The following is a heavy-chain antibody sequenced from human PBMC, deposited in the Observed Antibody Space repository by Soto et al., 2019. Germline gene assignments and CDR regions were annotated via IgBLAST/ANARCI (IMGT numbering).Heavy chain of an antibody. V-gene: IGHV4-59*08. Sequence: PSETLSLTCTVSGGSINSYYWSWIRRPPGKGLEWIGYIYYSGSTNYNPSLKSRVTISVDTSKNQFSLKLSSVTAADTAVYYCARLYGLDAFDIWGQGTMVTVSS. CDR1: GGSINSYY. CDR3: ARLYGLDAFDI. J-gene: IGHJ3*02. CDR2: IYYSGST. D-gene: IGHD3-16*02.